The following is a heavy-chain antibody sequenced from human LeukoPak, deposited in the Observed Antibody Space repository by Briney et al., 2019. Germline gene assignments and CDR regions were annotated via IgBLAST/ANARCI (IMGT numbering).Heavy chain of an antibody. CDR1: GFTFSSYS. V-gene: IGHV3-21*04. CDR2: ISSSSSYI. J-gene: IGHJ5*02. CDR3: ARDGLGWLVNWFDP. Sequence: GSLRLSCAASGFTFSSYSMNWVRQAPGKGLEWVSSISSSSSYIYYADSVKGRFTISRDNAKNSLYLQMNSLRAEDTAVYYCARDGLGWLVNWFDPWGQGTLVTVSS. D-gene: IGHD6-19*01.